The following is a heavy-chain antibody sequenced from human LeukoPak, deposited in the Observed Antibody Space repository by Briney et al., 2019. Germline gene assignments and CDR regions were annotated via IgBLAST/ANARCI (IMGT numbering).Heavy chain of an antibody. V-gene: IGHV4-59*08. J-gene: IGHJ4*02. CDR1: GGSISSYY. D-gene: IGHD3-22*01. CDR2: IYYSGST. Sequence: NSSETLSLTCTVSGGSISSYYWSWIRQPPGKGLEWIGYIYYSGSTNYNPSLKSRVTISVDTSKNQFSLKLSSVTAADTAVYYCARSDYYDSSGYSLGYWGQGTLVTVSS. CDR3: ARSDYYDSSGYSLGY.